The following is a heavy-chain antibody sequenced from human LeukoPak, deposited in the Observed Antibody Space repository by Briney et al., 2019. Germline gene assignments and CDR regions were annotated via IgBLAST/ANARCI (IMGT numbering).Heavy chain of an antibody. Sequence: PSETLSLTCTVSGYSISSGYYWGWIRQPPGKGLEWIGSIDHSGSTHYNPSLKSQVTISVDTSKNQFSLKLSSVTAADTAVYYCAIGSYHSYDPWGQGTLVTVSS. J-gene: IGHJ5*02. CDR1: GYSISSGYY. D-gene: IGHD3-10*01. V-gene: IGHV4-38-2*02. CDR3: AIGSYHSYDP. CDR2: IDHSGST.